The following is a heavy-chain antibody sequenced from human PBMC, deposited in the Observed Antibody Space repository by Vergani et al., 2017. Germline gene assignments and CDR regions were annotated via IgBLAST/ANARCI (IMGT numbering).Heavy chain of an antibody. CDR2: IYYSGGT. Sequence: QVQLQESGPGLVKPSQTLSLTCTVSGGSISSGGYYWSWIRQHPGKGLEWIGDIYYSGGTYYNPSLKSRVTISVDTSKNQFSLKLSSVTAADTAVYYCARTYCGGDCLYYYYGMDVWGQGTTVTVSS. J-gene: IGHJ6*02. D-gene: IGHD2-21*02. V-gene: IGHV4-31*03. CDR3: ARTYCGGDCLYYYYGMDV. CDR1: GGSISSGGYY.